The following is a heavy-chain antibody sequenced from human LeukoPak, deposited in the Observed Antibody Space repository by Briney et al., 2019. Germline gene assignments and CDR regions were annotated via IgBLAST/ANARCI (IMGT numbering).Heavy chain of an antibody. CDR3: PKGDSSRWYRGAFDI. Sequence: PGGSLRLSCAASGFTFSSYAMSWVRQAPGKGLEWVSAISGSGGSTYYADSVKGRFTISRDNSKNTLYLQMNSLRAEDTAVYYCPKGDSSRWYRGAFDIWGQGTMVTVSS. CDR2: ISGSGGST. J-gene: IGHJ3*02. CDR1: GFTFSSYA. V-gene: IGHV3-23*01. D-gene: IGHD6-13*01.